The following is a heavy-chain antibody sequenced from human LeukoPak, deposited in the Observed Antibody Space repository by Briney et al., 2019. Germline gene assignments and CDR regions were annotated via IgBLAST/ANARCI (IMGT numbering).Heavy chain of an antibody. CDR2: INSDGSST. J-gene: IGHJ3*02. CDR3: ARVGRDGYNYHDAFDI. Sequence: GESLKISCKGSGYSFTSYWMHWVRQAPGKGLVWVSRINSDGSSTSYADSVKGRFTISRDNAKNTLYLQMNSLRAEDTAVYYCARVGRDGYNYHDAFDIWGQGTMVTVSS. CDR1: GYSFTSYW. D-gene: IGHD5-24*01. V-gene: IGHV3-74*01.